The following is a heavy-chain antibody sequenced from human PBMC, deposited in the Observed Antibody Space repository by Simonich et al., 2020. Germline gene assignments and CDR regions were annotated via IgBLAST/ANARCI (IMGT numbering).Heavy chain of an antibody. D-gene: IGHD1-26*01. CDR3: ARGIVGASGAFDI. Sequence: EVQLVESGGGLVKPGGSLRLSCAASGFTFSSYSMNWVRQAPGKGLELVSSISSSSSYIYYADSVKGRFTISRDNAKNSLYLQMNSLRAEDTAVYYCARGIVGASGAFDIWGQGTMVTVSS. CDR1: GFTFSSYS. CDR2: ISSSSSYI. V-gene: IGHV3-21*01. J-gene: IGHJ3*02.